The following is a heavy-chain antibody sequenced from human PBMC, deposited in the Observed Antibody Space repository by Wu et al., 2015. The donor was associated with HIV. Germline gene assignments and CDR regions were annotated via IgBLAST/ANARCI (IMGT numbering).Heavy chain of an antibody. CDR3: TRDVPADAFDI. V-gene: IGHV1-18*01. Sequence: QVQLVQSGAEVKKPGASVKVSCKASGYTFIGYGISWVRQAPGQGLEWMGWFSPYNGNTNYAQKLQGRVTMTTDTSTSTAYMEPRSLRSDDTAVYYCTRDVPADAFDIWGQGTMVTVSS. D-gene: IGHD2-2*01. J-gene: IGHJ3*02. CDR2: FSPYNGNT. CDR1: GYTFIGYG.